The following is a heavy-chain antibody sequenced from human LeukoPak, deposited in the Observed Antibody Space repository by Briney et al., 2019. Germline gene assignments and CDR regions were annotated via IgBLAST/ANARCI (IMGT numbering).Heavy chain of an antibody. V-gene: IGHV4-34*01. CDR2: IKHSGST. CDR1: GGSFSGYY. Sequence: PSETLSLTCAVFGGSFSGYYWSWIRQPPGKGLEWIGEIKHSGSTNFNPPLKSRVSISLDTSKGQFSLKLTSVTAADTAVYYCARLATALPPGAHYYFDYWGQGTLVTVSS. J-gene: IGHJ4*02. D-gene: IGHD6-6*01. CDR3: ARLATALPPGAHYYFDY.